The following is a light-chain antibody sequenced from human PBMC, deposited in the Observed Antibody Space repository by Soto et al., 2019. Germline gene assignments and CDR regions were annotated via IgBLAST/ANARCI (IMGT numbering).Light chain of an antibody. Sequence: QSALTQPASVSGSPGQSIAISCTGTSSDVGSYNSVSWYQQYPGKAPKLMIHDVNNRPSGIPDRFSGSKSGTSATLGITGLQTGDEAEYFCGTWDSSLNAVVFAGGTKLTVL. V-gene: IGLV2-14*03. J-gene: IGLJ2*01. CDR3: GTWDSSLNAVV. CDR1: SSDVGSYNS. CDR2: DVN.